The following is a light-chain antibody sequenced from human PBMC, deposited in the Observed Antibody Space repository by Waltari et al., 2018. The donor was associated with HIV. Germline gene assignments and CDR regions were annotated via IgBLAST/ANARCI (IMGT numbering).Light chain of an antibody. Sequence: SYEVTQPPSVSVSPGQTASITCSGDKLGDKYASWYQQRPGQSPVLVIYQDRKRPSGIPERFSGSNSGNTATLTISGTQAMDEADYYCQAWDRGTAVFGGGTKLTVL. CDR1: KLGDKY. J-gene: IGLJ2*01. V-gene: IGLV3-1*01. CDR3: QAWDRGTAV. CDR2: QDR.